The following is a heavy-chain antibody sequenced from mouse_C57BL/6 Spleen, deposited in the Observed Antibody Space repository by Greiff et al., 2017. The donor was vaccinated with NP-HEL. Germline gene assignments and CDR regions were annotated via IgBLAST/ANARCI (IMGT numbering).Heavy chain of an antibody. V-gene: IGHV1-26*01. CDR3: ASQFITTVVSPWYYDV. CDR1: GYTFTDYY. Sequence: VQLQQSGPELVKPGASVKISCKASGYTFTDYYMNWVKQSHGKSLEWIGDINPNNGGTSYNQKFKGKATLTVDKSSSTAYMQLRSLTSEYSAVYYCASQFITTVVSPWYYDVRGTGTTVTVSS. CDR2: INPNNGGT. D-gene: IGHD1-1*01. J-gene: IGHJ1*03.